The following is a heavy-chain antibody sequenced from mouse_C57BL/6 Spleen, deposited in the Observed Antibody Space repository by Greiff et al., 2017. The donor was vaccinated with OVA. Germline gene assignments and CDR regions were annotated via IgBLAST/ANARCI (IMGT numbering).Heavy chain of an antibody. Sequence: VQLQQPGTELVKPGASVKLSCKASGYTFTSYWMHWVKQRPGQGLEWIGNINPSNGGTNYNEKFKSKATVTVDKSSSTAYMQLSSLTSEDSAVDYCAREEAYYSSHGGFAYWDQGTLVTVSA. D-gene: IGHD2-12*01. CDR2: INPSNGGT. CDR3: AREEAYYSSHGGFAY. J-gene: IGHJ3*01. V-gene: IGHV1-53*01. CDR1: GYTFTSYW.